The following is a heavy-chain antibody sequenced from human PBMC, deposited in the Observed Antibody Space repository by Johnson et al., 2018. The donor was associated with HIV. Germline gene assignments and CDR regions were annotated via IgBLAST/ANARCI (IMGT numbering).Heavy chain of an antibody. CDR2: ISKSGDTI. Sequence: VQLVESGGGLVQPGGSLRLSCAASGFTFSDSYMSWIRQAPGKGLEWVAYISKSGDTIYYADSVKGRFTISRDNAKNSLYLQMNSLRVEDTAVYYCARVGAAGVDAFDIWGQGTMVTVSS. J-gene: IGHJ3*02. CDR1: GFTFSDSY. CDR3: ARVGAAGVDAFDI. D-gene: IGHD6-25*01. V-gene: IGHV3-11*04.